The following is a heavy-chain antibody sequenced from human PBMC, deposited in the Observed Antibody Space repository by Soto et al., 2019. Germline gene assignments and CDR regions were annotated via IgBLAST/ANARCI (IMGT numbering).Heavy chain of an antibody. Sequence: GASVKVSCKASGYTFPRYAMNWVRQAPGQSPGWMGWINPGNGNTKYSQRFQGRVTITRDTSASTAYMELSSLTSEDTAAYYCARRGALTSYYYGYYFDYWGQGTLVTVSS. CDR2: INPGNGNT. D-gene: IGHD3-9*01. J-gene: IGHJ4*02. V-gene: IGHV1-3*01. CDR3: ARRGALTSYYYGYYFDY. CDR1: GYTFPRYA.